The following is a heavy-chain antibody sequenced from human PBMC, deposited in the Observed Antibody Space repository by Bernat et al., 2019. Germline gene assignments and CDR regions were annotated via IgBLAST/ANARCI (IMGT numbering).Heavy chain of an antibody. CDR1: GFTFSSYG. J-gene: IGHJ4*02. CDR2: ISYDGSNK. Sequence: QVQLVESGGGVVQPGRSLRLSCAASGFTFSSYGMHWVRQAPGKGLEWVAVISYDGSNKYYADSVKGRFTISRENSKNTLYLQMNSLRAEDTAVYYCAKDQRYYDSSGPLDYWGQGTLVTVSS. V-gene: IGHV3-30*18. CDR3: AKDQRYYDSSGPLDY. D-gene: IGHD3-22*01.